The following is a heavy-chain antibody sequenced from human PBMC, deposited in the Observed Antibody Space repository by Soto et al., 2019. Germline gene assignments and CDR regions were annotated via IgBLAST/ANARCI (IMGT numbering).Heavy chain of an antibody. D-gene: IGHD5-18*01. CDR1: GGSFSGYY. V-gene: IGHV4-34*01. J-gene: IGHJ5*02. CDR3: ERGYSSGWFDP. Sequence: SETLSLTCAVYGGSFSGYYWSWIRQPPGKGLEWIGEINHSGSTNYNPSLKSRVTISVDTSKNQFSLKLSSVTAADTAVYYCERGYSSGWFDPWGQGTLVTVSS. CDR2: INHSGST.